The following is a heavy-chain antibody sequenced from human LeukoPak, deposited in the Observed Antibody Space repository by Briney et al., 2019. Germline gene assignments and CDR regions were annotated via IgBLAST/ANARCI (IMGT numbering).Heavy chain of an antibody. D-gene: IGHD3-22*01. CDR3: ARERYYFDSRGYYYYDY. J-gene: IGHJ4*02. V-gene: IGHV5-10-1*01. CDR1: GYSFTSYW. CDR2: IDPSDSYT. Sequence: PGESLKISCKGSGYSFTSYWISWVRQMPGKGLEWMGKIDPSDSYTNYSPSFQGHVTFSADKSISTAYLQWSSLKASDTAMYFCARERYYFDSRGYYYYDYWGQGTLVTVSS.